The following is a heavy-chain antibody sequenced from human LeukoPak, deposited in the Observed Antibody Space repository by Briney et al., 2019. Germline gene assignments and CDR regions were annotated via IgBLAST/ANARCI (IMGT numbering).Heavy chain of an antibody. CDR1: GGSISSYY. CDR2: IYYSGST. CDR3: ARVSYDILTGYLTYYFDY. J-gene: IGHJ4*02. D-gene: IGHD3-9*01. V-gene: IGHV4-59*01. Sequence: SETLSLTCTVSGGSISSYYWSWIRQPPGKGLGWFGYIYYSGSTNYNPSLKSRVTISVDTSKNQFSLKLSSVTAADTAVYYCARVSYDILTGYLTYYFDYWGQGTLATVSS.